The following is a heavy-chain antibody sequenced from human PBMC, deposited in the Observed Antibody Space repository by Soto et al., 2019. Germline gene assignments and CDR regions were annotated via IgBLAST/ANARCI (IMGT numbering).Heavy chain of an antibody. V-gene: IGHV1-18*01. Sequence: QVQLEQSGAEVKKPGASVKVSCKASGYTFTSSGISWVRQAPGQGLEWMGWISGYNGYTHYAQKLQGRVTLTTDTSTSTAHMELRSLRSDDTAIYYCARGYCSSAHRYGVYYYYYMDVWGKGTTVTVSS. CDR3: ARGYCSSAHRYGVYYYYYMDV. CDR1: GYTFTSSG. D-gene: IGHD2-2*01. J-gene: IGHJ6*03. CDR2: ISGYNGYT.